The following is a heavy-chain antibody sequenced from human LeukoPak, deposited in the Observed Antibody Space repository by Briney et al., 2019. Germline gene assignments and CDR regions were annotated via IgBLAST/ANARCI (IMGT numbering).Heavy chain of an antibody. D-gene: IGHD1-26*01. J-gene: IGHJ3*02. CDR3: ASTTPRTQSAFDI. V-gene: IGHV3-48*03. CDR1: GFTFSSYE. Sequence: GGSLRLSCAASGFTFSSYEMNWVRQAPGKGLEWVSYISSSGSTIYYADSVKGRFTISRDNAKNSLYLQMNSLRAEDTAVYYCASTTPRTQSAFDIWGQGTMVTVSS. CDR2: ISSSGSTI.